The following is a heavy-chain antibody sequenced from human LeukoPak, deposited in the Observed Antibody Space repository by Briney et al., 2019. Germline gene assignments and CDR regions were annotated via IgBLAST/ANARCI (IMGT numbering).Heavy chain of an antibody. V-gene: IGHV1-69*13. CDR1: GGTFSSYA. CDR3: ARRSGGVDYDSSGYYYS. Sequence: GASVKVSCKASGGTFSSYAISWVRQAPGQGLGWMGGIIPIFGTANYAQKFQGRVTITADESTSTAYMELSSLRSEDTAVYYCARRSGGVDYDSSGYYYSWGQGTLVTVSS. J-gene: IGHJ4*02. CDR2: IIPIFGTA. D-gene: IGHD3-22*01.